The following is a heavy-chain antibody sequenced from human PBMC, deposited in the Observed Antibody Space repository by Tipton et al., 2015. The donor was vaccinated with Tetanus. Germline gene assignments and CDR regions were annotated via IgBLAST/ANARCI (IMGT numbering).Heavy chain of an antibody. CDR1: GGSISSGGYS. CDR3: ARLDEYSSSPGAFDY. CDR2: IYHSGST. V-gene: IGHV4-30-2*03. Sequence: TLSLTCAVSGGSISSGGYSWSWIRQPPGKGLEWIGYIYHSGSTYYNPSLKSRVTISVDTSKNQFSLKLSSVTAADTAVYYCARLDEYSSSPGAFDYWGQGTLVTVSS. J-gene: IGHJ4*02. D-gene: IGHD6-6*01.